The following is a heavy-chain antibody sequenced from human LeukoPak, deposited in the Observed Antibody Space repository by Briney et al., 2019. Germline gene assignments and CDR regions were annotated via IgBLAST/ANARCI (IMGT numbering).Heavy chain of an antibody. CDR1: GFTFSSYA. V-gene: IGHV3-30*04. J-gene: IGHJ3*02. Sequence: QPGKSLRLSCAASGFTFSSYAMHWVRQAPVKGLEWVAVISYDGSNKYYADSVKGRFTISRDNSKDTLYLQMNSLRAEDTAVYYCSREFNGYGAFDIWGQGTMVTVSS. CDR3: SREFNGYGAFDI. D-gene: IGHD2-8*01. CDR2: ISYDGSNK.